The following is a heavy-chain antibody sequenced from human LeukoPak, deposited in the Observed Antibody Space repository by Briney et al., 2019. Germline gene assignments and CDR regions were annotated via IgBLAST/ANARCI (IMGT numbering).Heavy chain of an antibody. D-gene: IGHD3-22*01. V-gene: IGHV4-38-2*02. Sequence: SETLSLTCTVSGYSISSGYYWGWIRQPPGKGLEWIGSIYHSGSTYYNPSLKSRVTISVDTSKNQFSLKLSSVTAADTAVYYCARVGVYDSSLFDYWGQGTLVTVSS. J-gene: IGHJ4*02. CDR1: GYSISSGYY. CDR2: IYHSGST. CDR3: ARVGVYDSSLFDY.